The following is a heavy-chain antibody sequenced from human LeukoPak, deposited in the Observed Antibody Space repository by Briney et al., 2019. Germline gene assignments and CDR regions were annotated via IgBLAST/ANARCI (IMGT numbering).Heavy chain of an antibody. CDR1: GGSVSRTSYY. Sequence: SETLSLTCTVSGGSVSRTSYYWTWIRQPPGKGLEWIGEINHSGSTNYNPSLKSRVTISVDTSKNQFSLKLSSVTAADTAVYYCARGLSNDEDGITMIVQNPPYYFDYWGQGTLVTVSS. J-gene: IGHJ4*02. CDR3: ARGLSNDEDGITMIVQNPPYYFDY. V-gene: IGHV4-39*07. D-gene: IGHD3-22*01. CDR2: INHSGST.